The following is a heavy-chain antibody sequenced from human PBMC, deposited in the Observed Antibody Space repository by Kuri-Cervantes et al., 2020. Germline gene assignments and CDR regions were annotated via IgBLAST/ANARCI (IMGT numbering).Heavy chain of an antibody. CDR1: GGSISNYF. V-gene: IGHV4-59*01. CDR3: ARGDGDYGDYFVDY. Sequence: GSLRLSCTVSGGSISNYFWSWIRQPPGKALEWIGYIHDSGSTNYNPSLKSRVTISVDTSKNQFSLKLSSVTAADTAVYYCARGDGDYGDYFVDYWGQGTLVTVSS. J-gene: IGHJ4*02. D-gene: IGHD4-17*01. CDR2: IHDSGST.